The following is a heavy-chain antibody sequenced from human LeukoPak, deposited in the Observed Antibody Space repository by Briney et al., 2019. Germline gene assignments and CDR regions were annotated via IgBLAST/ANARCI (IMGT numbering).Heavy chain of an antibody. D-gene: IGHD2-15*01. Sequence: GGSLRLSCAASGFTLSSYEMNWVGQAPGKGLEWVSYISSSGSTIYYADSVKGRFTISRDNAKNSLYLQMNSLRAEDTAVYYCARGYDIVVVVAATGLDYWGQGTLVTVSS. CDR2: ISSSGSTI. CDR3: ARGYDIVVVVAATGLDY. V-gene: IGHV3-48*03. J-gene: IGHJ4*01. CDR1: GFTLSSYE.